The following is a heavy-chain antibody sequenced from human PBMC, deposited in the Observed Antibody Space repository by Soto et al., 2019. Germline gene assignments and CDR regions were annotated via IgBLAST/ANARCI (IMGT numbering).Heavy chain of an antibody. V-gene: IGHV3-13*01. CDR1: GFTFSSYD. Sequence: PGGPLRLSCAASGFTFSSYDMHWVRQATGKGLEWVSAIGTAGDTYYPGSVKGRFTISRDNSKNTLYLQMNSLRAEDTAVYYCAKDSPYYDSSGYYPDAFDIWGQGTMVTVSS. J-gene: IGHJ3*02. CDR2: IGTAGDT. D-gene: IGHD3-22*01. CDR3: AKDSPYYDSSGYYPDAFDI.